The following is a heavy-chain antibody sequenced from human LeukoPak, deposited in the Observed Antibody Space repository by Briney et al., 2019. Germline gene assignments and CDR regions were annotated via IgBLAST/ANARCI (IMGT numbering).Heavy chain of an antibody. V-gene: IGHV5-51*01. CDR1: GYSFTSYW. CDR3: ACREFYSPWPGP. J-gene: IGHJ5*02. CDR2: IYPGDSRT. D-gene: IGHD5-18*01. Sequence: GESLKISCKGSGYSFTSYWIGWVRQTPGKGLEWMGVIYPGDSRTTSNPSSEGQVTISADKSINTAYLQWSSLKALDTAMYYCACREFYSPWPGPWGQGTLVTVSS.